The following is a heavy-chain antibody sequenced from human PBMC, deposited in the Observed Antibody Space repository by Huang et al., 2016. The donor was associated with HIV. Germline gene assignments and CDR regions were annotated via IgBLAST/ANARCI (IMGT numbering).Heavy chain of an antibody. CDR1: GYIFTTYS. J-gene: IGHJ3*01. V-gene: IGHV1-3*01. CDR3: ARAARGDGYHGAFDV. Sequence: QVQLVQSGAEFKKPGASLKLSCAASGYIFTTYSIHWFRRVPGQSLQWLGGIKPGNGRVRVLQSFNGRVILSRDLSAATVYMQLSGLTADDTATYFCARAARGDGYHGAFDVWGQGTMVTV. D-gene: IGHD2-2*03. CDR2: IKPGNGRV.